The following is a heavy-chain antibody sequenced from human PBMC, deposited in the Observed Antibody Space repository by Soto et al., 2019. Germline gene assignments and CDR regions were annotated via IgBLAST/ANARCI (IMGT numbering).Heavy chain of an antibody. Sequence: GASLKVSCKASGYTFTSYDINWVRQATGQGLEWMGWMNPNSGNTGYAQKFQGRVTMTRNTSISTAYMELSSLRSEDTAVYYCARGNDDFRSGQLFIWGQGTLVTVSS. CDR2: MNPNSGNT. V-gene: IGHV1-8*01. J-gene: IGHJ4*02. D-gene: IGHD3-3*01. CDR1: GYTFTSYD. CDR3: ARGNDDFRSGQLFI.